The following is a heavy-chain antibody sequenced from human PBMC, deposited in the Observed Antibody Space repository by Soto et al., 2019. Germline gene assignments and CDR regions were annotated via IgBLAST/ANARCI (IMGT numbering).Heavy chain of an antibody. V-gene: IGHV4-34*01. D-gene: IGHD3-22*01. CDR1: GGSFSGHS. CDR3: STRAYDTNGYYRFDP. J-gene: IGHJ5*01. CDR2: INHSGRV. Sequence: ETLSLTCAVYGGSFSGHSWTWIRQSPGKGLEWIGDINHSGRVNYSPSLKSRVTISLDTSKNQFSLTLSAVTAADTAMYYCSTRAYDTNGYYRFDPWGQGTLVTLSS.